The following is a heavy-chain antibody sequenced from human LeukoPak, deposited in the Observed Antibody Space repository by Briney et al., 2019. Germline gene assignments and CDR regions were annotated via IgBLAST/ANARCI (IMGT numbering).Heavy chain of an antibody. Sequence: GGSLRLSCAASGFTLSIYWMSWVRQAPGKGLEWVANIKQDGSEKYYVDSVKGRFTISRDNAKNSLYLQMNSLRAEDTAVYYCERRATVTTALTAWGQGTLVTVSS. CDR1: GFTLSIYW. J-gene: IGHJ5*02. CDR3: ERRATVTTALTA. CDR2: IKQDGSEK. V-gene: IGHV3-7*05. D-gene: IGHD4-17*01.